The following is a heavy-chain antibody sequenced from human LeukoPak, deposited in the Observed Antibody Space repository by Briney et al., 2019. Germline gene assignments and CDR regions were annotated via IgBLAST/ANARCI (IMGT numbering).Heavy chain of an antibody. J-gene: IGHJ4*02. Sequence: GGSLRLSCAASGFSFSSYDMYWVRQAPGKGLEWVAFIRYDGNNKYYADSVKGRFTISRDNSESTLYLQLNSLRAEDTAVYYCTTITVASHFDYWGPGTLVTVSS. CDR3: TTITVASHFDY. D-gene: IGHD6-19*01. V-gene: IGHV3-30*02. CDR2: IRYDGNNK. CDR1: GFSFSSYD.